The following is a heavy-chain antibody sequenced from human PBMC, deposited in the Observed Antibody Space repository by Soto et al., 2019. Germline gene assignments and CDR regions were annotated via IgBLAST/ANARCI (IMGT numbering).Heavy chain of an antibody. D-gene: IGHD1-1*01. J-gene: IGHJ4*02. CDR3: ARGTDY. Sequence: QVQLVESGGGVVQPGKSLRLSCAASGFTFSMYFMHWVRRAPDKGLEWVAVISDDGSNKYYADSVKGRFTISRDNSKSTLFLQMDSLRNEDRAVYYCARGTDYWGLGTLVTVSS. CDR1: GFTFSMYF. CDR2: ISDDGSNK. V-gene: IGHV3-30-3*01.